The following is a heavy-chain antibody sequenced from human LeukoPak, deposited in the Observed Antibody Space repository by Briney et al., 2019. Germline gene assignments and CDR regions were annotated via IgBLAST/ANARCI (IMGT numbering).Heavy chain of an antibody. CDR1: GVSISSYY. D-gene: IGHD2-2*01. Sequence: SETLSLTCTVSGVSISSYYWSWIRQPPGKGLEWIGYIYYSGSTNYNPSLKSRVTISVDTSKNQFSLKLSSVTAADTAVYYCARGVDQFDYWGQGTLVTVSS. CDR3: ARGVDQFDY. V-gene: IGHV4-59*01. CDR2: IYYSGST. J-gene: IGHJ4*02.